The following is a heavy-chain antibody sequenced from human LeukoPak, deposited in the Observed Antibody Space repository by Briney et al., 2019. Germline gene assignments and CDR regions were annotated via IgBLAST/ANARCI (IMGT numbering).Heavy chain of an antibody. Sequence: KPGGSLRLSRAASGFTFSSYSMNWVRQAPGKGLEWVSSISSSSSYIYYADSVKGRSTISRVNAKNSLYLQMNSLRAEDTAVYYCARENYYGSGSYDGWGQGTLVTVSS. D-gene: IGHD3-10*01. V-gene: IGHV3-21*01. CDR3: ARENYYGSGSYDG. CDR2: ISSSSSYI. J-gene: IGHJ4*02. CDR1: GFTFSSYS.